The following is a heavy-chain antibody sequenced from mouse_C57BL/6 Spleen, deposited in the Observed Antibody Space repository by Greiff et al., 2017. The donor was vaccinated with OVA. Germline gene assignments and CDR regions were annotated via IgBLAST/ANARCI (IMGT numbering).Heavy chain of an antibody. CDR1: GFTFTDYY. J-gene: IGHJ4*01. Sequence: EVMLVESGGGLVQPGGSLSLSCAASGFTFTDYYMSWVRQPPGKALEWLGFIRNKANGYTTEYSASVKGRFTISRDNSQIILYLQMNALRAEDSATYYCSRYISLPAMDYWGQGTSVTVSS. CDR2: IRNKANGYTT. CDR3: SRYISLPAMDY. V-gene: IGHV7-3*01.